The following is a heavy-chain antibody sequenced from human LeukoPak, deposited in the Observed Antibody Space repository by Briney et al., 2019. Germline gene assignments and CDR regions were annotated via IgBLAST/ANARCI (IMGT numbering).Heavy chain of an antibody. CDR2: IIPIFGTA. V-gene: IGHV1-69*05. J-gene: IGHJ3*02. CDR1: GGTFSSYA. Sequence: ASVKVSCKASGGTFSSYAISWVRQAPGQGLEWMGGIIPIFGTANYAQKFQGRVTITTDESTSTAYMELSSLRSEDTAVYYCARENSIAARLGAFDIWGQGTVVTVSS. CDR3: ARENSIAARLGAFDI. D-gene: IGHD6-6*01.